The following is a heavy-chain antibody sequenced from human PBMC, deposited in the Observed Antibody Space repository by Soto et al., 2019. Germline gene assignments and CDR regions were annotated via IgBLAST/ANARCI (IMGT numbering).Heavy chain of an antibody. V-gene: IGHV3-48*01. J-gene: IGHJ4*02. D-gene: IGHD3-10*01. Sequence: EVQLVESGGGLVQPGGSLRLSCAASGFTFSSYSMNWVRQAPGKGLEWVSYISSSSITIYYADSVKGRFTISRDNAMNSLYLQMNSLRAEDTAVYYCATGREGSYYPYYFDYWGQGTLVTVSS. CDR2: ISSSSITI. CDR3: ATGREGSYYPYYFDY. CDR1: GFTFSSYS.